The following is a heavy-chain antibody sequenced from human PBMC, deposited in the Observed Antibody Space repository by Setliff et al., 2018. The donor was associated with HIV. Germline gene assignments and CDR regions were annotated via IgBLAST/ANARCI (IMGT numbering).Heavy chain of an antibody. CDR3: ARQGLVLVPASIDWRLPPSPIDY. Sequence: SETLSLTCVVYGGSFGGYYWSWIRQPPGKGLEWIGSVYYSGSTYYNPSLKSRITISVDTSKNQLSLRLSSVTAADTAVYYCARQGLVLVPASIDWRLPPSPIDYWGQGALVTVSS. CDR1: GGSFGGYY. CDR2: VYYSGST. D-gene: IGHD2-2*01. V-gene: IGHV4-59*05. J-gene: IGHJ4*02.